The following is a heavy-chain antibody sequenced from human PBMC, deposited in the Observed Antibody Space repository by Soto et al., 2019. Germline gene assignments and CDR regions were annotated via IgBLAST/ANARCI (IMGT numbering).Heavy chain of an antibody. CDR1: GYTFTSYG. CDR3: ARDGAYYGSGSYTFDY. J-gene: IGHJ4*02. Sequence: QVQLVQSGAEVKKPGASVKVSCKASGYTFTSYGISWVRQAPGQGLEWMGWISAYNGNTNYAQKLQGRVTMTTDTSTSTAYRELRSLRSDDTAVYYCARDGAYYGSGSYTFDYWGQGTLVTVSS. V-gene: IGHV1-18*01. CDR2: ISAYNGNT. D-gene: IGHD3-10*01.